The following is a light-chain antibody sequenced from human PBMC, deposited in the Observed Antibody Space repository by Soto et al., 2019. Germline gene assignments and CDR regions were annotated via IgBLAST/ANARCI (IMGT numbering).Light chain of an antibody. V-gene: IGKV1-39*01. CDR2: AAS. Sequence: DIQMTQSPSSLSASVGDRVSITCRASQSISSYLHWYQQKPGKAPKLLIYAASSLQSGGPSRFSGSGSGTDFTLTISSLQPEDFATYYCQRSFSTPLTFGGGTKVEVK. CDR1: QSISSY. J-gene: IGKJ4*01. CDR3: QRSFSTPLT.